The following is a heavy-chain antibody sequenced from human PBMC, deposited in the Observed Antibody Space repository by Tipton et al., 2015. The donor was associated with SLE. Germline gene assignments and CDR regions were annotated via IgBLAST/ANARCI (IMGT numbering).Heavy chain of an antibody. CDR1: GGSIMNTHYS. CDR2: MYFSGNT. J-gene: IGHJ5*02. Sequence: TLSLTCTVSGGSIMNTHYSWGWVRQPPGKGLDWIGTMYFSGNTYYNPSLKSRVAISLDTSKNQLSLNLSSVTAADTAVYYCARDSTGYSSGWYYGFDPWGQGTLVTVSS. D-gene: IGHD6-19*01. V-gene: IGHV4-39*07. CDR3: ARDSTGYSSGWYYGFDP.